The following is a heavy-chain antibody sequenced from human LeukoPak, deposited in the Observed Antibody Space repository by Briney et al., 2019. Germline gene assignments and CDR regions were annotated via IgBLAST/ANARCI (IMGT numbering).Heavy chain of an antibody. J-gene: IGHJ6*03. V-gene: IGHV3-7*01. Sequence: GGSLRLSCLASGFTSGHIFTDYWMTWVRQVPGKGLEWVASIKFDGSEKYYVDSVKGRFTISRDNGKNSLYLQMNSLRAEDTALYHCARDRNTGYCTNGVCSYYMDVWGKGTTVTVSS. CDR3: ARDRNTGYCTNGVCSYYMDV. D-gene: IGHD2-8*01. CDR1: GFTSGHIFTDYW. CDR2: IKFDGSEK.